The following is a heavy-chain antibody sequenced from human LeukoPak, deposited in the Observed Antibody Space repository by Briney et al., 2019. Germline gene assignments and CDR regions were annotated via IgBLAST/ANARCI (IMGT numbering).Heavy chain of an antibody. V-gene: IGHV1-69*13. CDR1: GYTFSSYA. Sequence: ASVKVSCKASGYTFSSYAISWVRQAPGQGLEWMGGIIPIFGTANYAQKFQGRVTITADESTSTAYMELSSLRSEDTAVYYCARDETGYCSGGSCDNWFDPWGQGTLVTVSS. CDR2: IIPIFGTA. CDR3: ARDETGYCSGGSCDNWFDP. J-gene: IGHJ5*02. D-gene: IGHD2-15*01.